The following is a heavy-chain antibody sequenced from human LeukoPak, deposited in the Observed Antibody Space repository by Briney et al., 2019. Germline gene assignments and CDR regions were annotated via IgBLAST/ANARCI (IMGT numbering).Heavy chain of an antibody. CDR1: GFXLSDSA. Sequence: GGSLRLSCAASGFXLSDSAIHWVRQASGKGLEWVGLIDRPAKSYATAYGASVGGRFTISRDDSKNTAYLQMDSLKTEDTALYYCTRDRGTYNWLDPWGQGTLVTVSS. J-gene: IGHJ5*02. V-gene: IGHV3-73*01. CDR2: IDRPAKSYAT. CDR3: TRDRGTYNWLDP. D-gene: IGHD1-26*01.